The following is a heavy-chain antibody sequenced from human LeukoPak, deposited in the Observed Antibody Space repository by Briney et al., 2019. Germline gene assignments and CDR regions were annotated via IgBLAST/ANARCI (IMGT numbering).Heavy chain of an antibody. CDR2: IKQDGTEK. J-gene: IGHJ4*02. V-gene: IGHV3-7*01. Sequence: GGSLRLSCVASGFTFSNFWMSWVRQAPGKGLEWVANIKQDGTEKYYVDSVKGRFTVSRDNAKNSLYLQMNSLRAEDTAVYYCARAIDYGYPGGYWGQGTLVTVSA. CDR1: GFTFSNFW. D-gene: IGHD4-17*01. CDR3: ARAIDYGYPGGY.